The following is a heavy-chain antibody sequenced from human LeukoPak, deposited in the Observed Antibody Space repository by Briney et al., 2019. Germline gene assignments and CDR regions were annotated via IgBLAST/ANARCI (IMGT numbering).Heavy chain of an antibody. CDR1: GFTFSSYE. V-gene: IGHV3-48*03. Sequence: GGSLRLSSAASGFTFSSYEMNWVRQAPGKGLEWVSYISSSASLIYYADSVKGRFTISRDNAKNSLFLQMNSLRAEDTAVYYCAREQLGLDAFDIWGQGTTVTVSS. CDR3: AREQLGLDAFDI. J-gene: IGHJ3*02. CDR2: ISSSASLI. D-gene: IGHD1-1*01.